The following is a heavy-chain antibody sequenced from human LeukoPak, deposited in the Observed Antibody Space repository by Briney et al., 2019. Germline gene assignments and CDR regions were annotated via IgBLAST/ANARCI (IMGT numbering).Heavy chain of an antibody. CDR1: GFTFSHYA. CDR2: ISIDGNNQ. V-gene: IGHV3-30*18. D-gene: IGHD2-2*01. J-gene: IGHJ4*02. CDR3: AKDGFCTSTTCYPKHFDH. Sequence: GRSLRLSCAASGFTFSHYAMHWVRQTPGKGLEWVALISIDGNNQYYADSVKGRFTISRDNSRNTLYLQVNSLRPEDTAVYYCAKDGFCTSTTCYPKHFDHWGQGILVAVSS.